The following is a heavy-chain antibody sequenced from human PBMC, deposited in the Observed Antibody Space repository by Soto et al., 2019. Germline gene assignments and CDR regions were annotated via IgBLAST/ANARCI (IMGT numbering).Heavy chain of an antibody. Sequence: GSLRLSWTAAGFSFNDFAIAWVRQAPGKGLEWVGLIRNQGYQETPEYAAAVKGRFTISRDSSNGLAYLQMSSLRIEDSAVYYCTGAEGPDTAYFSLYWGQGTPVTVAS. V-gene: IGHV3-49*04. CDR1: GFSFNDFA. J-gene: IGHJ4*02. CDR2: IRNQGYQETP. D-gene: IGHD2-8*01. CDR3: TGAEGPDTAYFSLY.